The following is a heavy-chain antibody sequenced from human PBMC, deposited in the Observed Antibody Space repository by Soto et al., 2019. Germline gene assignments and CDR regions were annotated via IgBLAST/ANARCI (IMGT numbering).Heavy chain of an antibody. J-gene: IGHJ5*02. D-gene: IGHD2-2*02. CDR2: IYHTGTT. CDR3: ARGGDCVTTSCYTNNWFDP. CDR1: GGSISSGGYS. Sequence: QLQLQESGSGLVKPSQTLSLTCAVSGGSISSGGYSWSWMRQPPGKGLEWIGYIYHTGTTYYNSSLRSRVTLSVDRSKNQFSLNLSSVTAADTAVYYCARGGDCVTTSCYTNNWFDPWGQGTLVTVSS. V-gene: IGHV4-30-2*01.